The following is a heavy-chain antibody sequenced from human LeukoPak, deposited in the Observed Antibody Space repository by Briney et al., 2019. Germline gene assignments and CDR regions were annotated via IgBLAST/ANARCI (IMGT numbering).Heavy chain of an antibody. D-gene: IGHD3-10*01. V-gene: IGHV3-30*03. CDR2: ISYDGSNK. CDR1: GFTFSSYD. CDR3: VTLPFGDSNWFDP. J-gene: IGHJ5*02. Sequence: GRSLRLSCAASGFTFSSYDMHWVRQAPGKGLEWVAVISYDGSNKYYADSVKGRFTISRDNSKNTLYLQMNSLRAEDTAVYYCVTLPFGDSNWFDPWGQGTLVTVSS.